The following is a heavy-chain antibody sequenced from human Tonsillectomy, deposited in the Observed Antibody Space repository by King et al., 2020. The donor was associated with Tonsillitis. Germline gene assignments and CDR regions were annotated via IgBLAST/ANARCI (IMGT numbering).Heavy chain of an antibody. D-gene: IGHD2-21*02. V-gene: IGHV3-43*02. J-gene: IGHJ4*02. Sequence: VQLVESGGGVVQPGGSLRLSCAASGFTYDDYAMHWVRQSPGKGLEWVSLISGGGGSIYYADSVKGRFTISRDNSKNSLYLQMNSLRTEDTALYYCAKAIWGLTSCGGDCYGGFDYWGQGTLVTVSS. CDR3: AKAIWGLTSCGGDCYGGFDY. CDR2: ISGGGGSI. CDR1: GFTYDDYA.